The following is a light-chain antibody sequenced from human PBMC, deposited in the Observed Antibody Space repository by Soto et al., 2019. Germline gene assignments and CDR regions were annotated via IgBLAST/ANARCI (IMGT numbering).Light chain of an antibody. J-gene: IGKJ5*01. CDR2: GAS. CDR1: QSVSSSY. CDR3: QQYGSSPPIT. Sequence: EIVLTQSPGTLSLSPGERATLSCRASQSVSSSYLAWYQQKPGQAPRLLIYGASSRATGIPDRFSGSGSGTDFTLTISRLEPDDFAVYYCQQYGSSPPITCGSGPRLAIK. V-gene: IGKV3-20*01.